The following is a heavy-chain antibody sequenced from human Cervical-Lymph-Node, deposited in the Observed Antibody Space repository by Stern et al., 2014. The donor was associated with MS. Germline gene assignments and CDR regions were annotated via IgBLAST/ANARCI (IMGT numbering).Heavy chain of an antibody. J-gene: IGHJ4*02. Sequence: QVTLKESGPALVKPTQTLTLTCTFSGFSLSTTGMCLSWIRQPPGKALEWLALLHWDGDKYYSTALKTRLTISKDTSKNQVVLTMTNMAPLDTATYFCVRAREGYYFDYWGQGIPVTVSS. V-gene: IGHV2-70*01. D-gene: IGHD2-21*01. CDR1: GFSLSTTGMC. CDR3: VRAREGYYFDY. CDR2: LHWDGDK.